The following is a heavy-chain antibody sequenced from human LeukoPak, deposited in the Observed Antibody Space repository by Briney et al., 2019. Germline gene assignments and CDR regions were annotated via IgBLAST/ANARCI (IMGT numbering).Heavy chain of an antibody. CDR2: ISYDGSNK. CDR3: ARDRAMVRGVMIY. D-gene: IGHD3-10*01. J-gene: IGHJ4*02. V-gene: IGHV3-30*03. CDR1: GFIFISYG. Sequence: PGGSLRLSCAASGFIFISYGMHWVRQAPGKGLEWVAVISYDGSNKYYADSVKGRFTISRDNSKNTLYLQMNSLRAEDTAVYYCARDRAMVRGVMIYWGQGTLVTVSS.